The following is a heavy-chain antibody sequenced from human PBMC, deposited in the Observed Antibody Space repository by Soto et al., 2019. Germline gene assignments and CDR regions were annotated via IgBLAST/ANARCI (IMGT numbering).Heavy chain of an antibody. CDR3: ARRQWGAFDP. V-gene: IGHV3-74*01. J-gene: IGHJ3*01. D-gene: IGHD1-26*01. CDR2: IHSDGSST. Sequence: DVQLVESGGGSVQPGGSLSLSCAATGFTFSYYWMHWVRQAPGKGLVWVSRIHSDGSSTTDADSVKGRFTISRDNAKNTRYLQMNSLRAEDTAVYYCARRQWGAFDPWGQGTMVTVAS. CDR1: GFTFSYYW.